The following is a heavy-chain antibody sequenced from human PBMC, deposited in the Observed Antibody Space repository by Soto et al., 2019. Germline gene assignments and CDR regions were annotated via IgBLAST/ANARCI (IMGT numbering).Heavy chain of an antibody. Sequence: GGSLRLSCAASGLSVSNYWMHWVRQTPGKGLVWVSRINSDDTSSSYAASVKGRFTISRDNAKNSLYLQMNSLRAEDTAVYYCARGDYYDSSGPFSDAFDIWGQGTMVTVSS. CDR3: ARGDYYDSSGPFSDAFDI. D-gene: IGHD3-22*01. J-gene: IGHJ3*02. CDR2: INSDDTSS. CDR1: GLSVSNYW. V-gene: IGHV3-74*01.